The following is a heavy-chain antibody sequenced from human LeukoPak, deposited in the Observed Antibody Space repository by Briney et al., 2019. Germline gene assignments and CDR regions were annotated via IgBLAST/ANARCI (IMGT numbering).Heavy chain of an antibody. V-gene: IGHV1-2*02. J-gene: IGHJ4*02. CDR1: GYTLSDNW. D-gene: IGHD3-3*01. CDR3: AKGGPVIRGPGVLIVPVFDH. Sequence: ASVKVSCKASGYTLSDNWLHWMRQAPGHGPEWMGSINPKSGDTDLAQRFQGRVTMTRDTSINTGYMEVSRLTSDDTAVYYCAKGGPVIRGPGVLIVPVFDHWGQGTLATVSS. CDR2: INPKSGDT.